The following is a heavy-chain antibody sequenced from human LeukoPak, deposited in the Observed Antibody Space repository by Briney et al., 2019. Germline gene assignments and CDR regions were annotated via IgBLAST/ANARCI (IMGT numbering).Heavy chain of an antibody. CDR3: ARHYSITGGRLSGYWLDP. Sequence: SETLSLTCTVSGGSITTYYWSWLRQPPGKGLEWIAYIYYTGSTNYNPSLKSRVTISVDTSKNQVSLKLSSVTAADTAVYYCARHYSITGGRLSGYWLDPWGQGTLVTVSS. CDR2: IYYTGST. CDR1: GGSITTYY. D-gene: IGHD7-27*01. V-gene: IGHV4-59*08. J-gene: IGHJ5*02.